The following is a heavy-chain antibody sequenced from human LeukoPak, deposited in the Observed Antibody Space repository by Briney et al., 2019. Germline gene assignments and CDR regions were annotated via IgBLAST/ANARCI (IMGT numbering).Heavy chain of an antibody. D-gene: IGHD4-17*01. Sequence: GESLKISCKGSGYSFPSSWIGWVRQMPGKSLEWVGIIYPGDSDSRYSPSFQGQVTISADKSINTAYLQWSSLKASDTAIYYCARGHGDYSYYFDYWGQGTLVTVSS. V-gene: IGHV5-51*01. CDR1: GYSFPSSW. J-gene: IGHJ4*02. CDR2: IYPGDSDS. CDR3: ARGHGDYSYYFDY.